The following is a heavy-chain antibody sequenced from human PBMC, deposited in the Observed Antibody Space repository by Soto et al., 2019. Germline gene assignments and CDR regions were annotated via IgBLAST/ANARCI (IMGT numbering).Heavy chain of an antibody. V-gene: IGHV3-23*01. J-gene: IGHJ3*02. Sequence: GGSLRLSCAASGFTFSSYAMIWVRQAPGKGLEWVSGITGTGGTYYADSVKGRFTISRDNSKNTLYLQMNSLRAEDTAVYYCAKDVKWTMIVVGNVFDIWGQGTMVTVSS. CDR1: GFTFSSYA. D-gene: IGHD3-22*01. CDR2: ITGTGGT. CDR3: AKDVKWTMIVVGNVFDI.